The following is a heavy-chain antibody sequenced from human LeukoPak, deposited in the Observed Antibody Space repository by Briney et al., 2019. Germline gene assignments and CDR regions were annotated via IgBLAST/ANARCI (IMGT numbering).Heavy chain of an antibody. D-gene: IGHD5-18*01. CDR3: ARGGYSYGYGLSSPDYYYGMDV. V-gene: IGHV3-21*01. Sequence: GGSLRLSCAASGFTFSSYSMNWVRQAPGKGLEWVSSISSSSSYIYYADSVKGRFTISRDNAKNSLYLQMNSLRAEDTAVYYCARGGYSYGYGLSSPDYYYGMDVWGQGTTVTVSS. CDR2: ISSSSSYI. CDR1: GFTFSSYS. J-gene: IGHJ6*02.